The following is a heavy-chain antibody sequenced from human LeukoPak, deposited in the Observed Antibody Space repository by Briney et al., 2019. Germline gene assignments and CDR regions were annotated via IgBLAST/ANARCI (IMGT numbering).Heavy chain of an antibody. Sequence: PSETLSLTCTVSGYSISSGYYWGWIRQPPGKGLEWIGSIYHSGSTYYNPSLKSRVTISVDTSKNQFSLKLSSVTAADTAVYYCARGELPEAFDIWGQGTMVTVSS. V-gene: IGHV4-38-2*02. J-gene: IGHJ3*02. CDR2: IYHSGST. CDR3: ARGELPEAFDI. CDR1: GYSISSGYY. D-gene: IGHD1-7*01.